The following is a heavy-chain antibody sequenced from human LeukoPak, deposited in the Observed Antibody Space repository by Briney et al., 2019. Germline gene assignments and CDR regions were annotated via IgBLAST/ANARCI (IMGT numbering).Heavy chain of an antibody. V-gene: IGHV3-30*18. D-gene: IGHD3-9*01. CDR2: ISYDGSNK. CDR3: AKASLRYFDWDAFDI. J-gene: IGHJ3*02. Sequence: GGSLRLSCAASGFTSSSYGMPWVRQAPGKGLEWVAVISYDGSNKYYADSVKGRFTISRDNSKNTLYLQMNSLRAEDTAVYYCAKASLRYFDWDAFDIWGQGTMVTVSS. CDR1: GFTSSSYG.